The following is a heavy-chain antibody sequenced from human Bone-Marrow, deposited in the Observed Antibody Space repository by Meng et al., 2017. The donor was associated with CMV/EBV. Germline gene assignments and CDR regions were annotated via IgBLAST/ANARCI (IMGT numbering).Heavy chain of an antibody. Sequence: SETLSLTCTVSGGSVSSGSYYWSWLRQPPGKGLEWIGYIYYSGSTNYNPSLKSRVTISVDTSKNQFSLKLSSVTAADTAVYYCARGGALEWLLAHYYYGMDVWGQGTTVTVSS. D-gene: IGHD3-3*01. CDR1: GGSVSSGSYY. CDR3: ARGGALEWLLAHYYYGMDV. J-gene: IGHJ6*02. CDR2: IYYSGST. V-gene: IGHV4-61*01.